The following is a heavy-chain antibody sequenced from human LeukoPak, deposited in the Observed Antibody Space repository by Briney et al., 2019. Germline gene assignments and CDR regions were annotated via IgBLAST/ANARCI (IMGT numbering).Heavy chain of an antibody. D-gene: IGHD6-19*01. Sequence: PGGSLRLSCAASGFTFSNYAMSWVRQAPGTGLEWVSAISGSGGSTYYADSVKGRFTISRGNSKNTLYLQLNSLRAEDTAVYYCTRLPSGFSFDYWGQGTLVTVSS. CDR3: TRLPSGFSFDY. J-gene: IGHJ4*02. V-gene: IGHV3-23*01. CDR1: GFTFSNYA. CDR2: ISGSGGST.